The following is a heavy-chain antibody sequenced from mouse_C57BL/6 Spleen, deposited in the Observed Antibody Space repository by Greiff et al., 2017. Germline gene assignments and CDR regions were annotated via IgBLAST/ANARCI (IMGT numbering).Heavy chain of an antibody. CDR1: GFTFSDYY. CDR3: ARRSSNYFDY. Sequence: EVKLVESEGGLVQPGSSMKLSCTASGFTFSDYYMAWVRQVPEKGLEWVANINYDGSSTYYLDSLKSRFIISRDNAKNILYLQMSSLKSEDTATYYCARRSSNYFDYWGQGTTLTVSS. CDR2: INYDGSST. D-gene: IGHD1-1*01. V-gene: IGHV5-16*02. J-gene: IGHJ2*01.